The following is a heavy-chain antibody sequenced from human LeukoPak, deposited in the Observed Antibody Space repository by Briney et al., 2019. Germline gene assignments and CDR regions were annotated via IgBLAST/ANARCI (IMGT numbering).Heavy chain of an antibody. J-gene: IGHJ3*02. CDR2: IHYTGST. V-gene: IGHV4-59*01. Sequence: SETLSLTCIVSGGSISSYYWSWIRQPPGKGLEWIGYIHYTGSTNYNPSLQSRVTVSGDTSKNQFSLRLNSVTATDTAVYYCARDVAYSSSSGAFDIWGQGTMVTVSS. CDR1: GGSISSYY. D-gene: IGHD6-6*01. CDR3: ARDVAYSSSSGAFDI.